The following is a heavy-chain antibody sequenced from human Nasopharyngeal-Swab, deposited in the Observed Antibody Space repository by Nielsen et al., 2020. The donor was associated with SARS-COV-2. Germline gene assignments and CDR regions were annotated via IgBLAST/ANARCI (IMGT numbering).Heavy chain of an antibody. D-gene: IGHD6-6*01. Sequence: WIRQPPGKGLEWIGYIYYSGSTNYNPSLKSRVTISVDTSKNQFSLKLSSVTAADTAVYCCARGYSSSYFSYYYYGLDVWGQGTTVTVSS. V-gene: IGHV4-59*01. CDR2: IYYSGST. J-gene: IGHJ6*02. CDR3: ARGYSSSYFSYYYYGLDV.